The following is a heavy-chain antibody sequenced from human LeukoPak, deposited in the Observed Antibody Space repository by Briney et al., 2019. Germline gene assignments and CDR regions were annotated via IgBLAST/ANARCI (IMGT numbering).Heavy chain of an antibody. D-gene: IGHD3-3*01. CDR1: GFTFDNYA. J-gene: IGHJ5*01. Sequence: PGGSLRLSCAASGFTFDNYAMRWVRQAPVTGLEWVSAVSSSGVAYYADSVKGRFTISRDNSENKLYLQMDSLRVEDTAVYYCAKDVAHFTWSGPLGSWGHGTLVAVSS. CDR2: VSSSGVA. V-gene: IGHV3-23*01. CDR3: AKDVAHFTWSGPLGS.